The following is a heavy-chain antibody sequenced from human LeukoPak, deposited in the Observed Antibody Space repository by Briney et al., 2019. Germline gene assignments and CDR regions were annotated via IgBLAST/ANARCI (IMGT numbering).Heavy chain of an antibody. CDR1: GFTFSTFA. D-gene: IGHD1-26*01. V-gene: IGHV3-23*01. J-gene: IGHJ6*03. CDR2: IFPSGGEI. CDR3: AKDGGTYPYFLDV. Sequence: AGGSLRLSCAASGFTFSTFAMIWVRQPPGKGLEWVSSIFPSGGEIHYADSVRGRFTISRDNSKSTLSLQMNSLRAEDTAIYICAKDGGTYPYFLDVWGKGTTVIVSS.